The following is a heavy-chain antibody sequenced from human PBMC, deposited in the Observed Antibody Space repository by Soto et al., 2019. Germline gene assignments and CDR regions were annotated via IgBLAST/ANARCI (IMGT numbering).Heavy chain of an antibody. J-gene: IGHJ4*02. CDR2: IDPSGNGT. V-gene: IGHV1-46*01. CDR1: GHTLINYY. D-gene: IGHD3-22*01. Sequence: QVQLVQSGAEVKKPGASVKVACKTSGHTLINYYMHWVRQAPGQGLDWLGKIDPSGNGTSYAERFQGRITLTSDTSTKTVYVELSSLRSEDTAIYYSAINYYDSSGYLYWGQGTLVTVSS. CDR3: AINYYDSSGYLY.